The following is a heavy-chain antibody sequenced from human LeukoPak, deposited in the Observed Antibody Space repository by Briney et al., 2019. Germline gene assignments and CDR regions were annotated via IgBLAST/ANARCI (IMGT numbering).Heavy chain of an antibody. J-gene: IGHJ4*02. CDR1: GGSFSGYY. CDR3: ARDSNCSGATCYDR. D-gene: IGHD2-15*01. CDR2: INQSGST. Sequence: SEILSLTCAVYGGSFSGYYWSWIRQPPGEGLEWIGEINQSGSTNYNPSLKSRVTISIDTSKTQFSLRLSSVTAADTAVYYCARDSNCSGATCYDRWGQGTLVTVSS. V-gene: IGHV4-34*01.